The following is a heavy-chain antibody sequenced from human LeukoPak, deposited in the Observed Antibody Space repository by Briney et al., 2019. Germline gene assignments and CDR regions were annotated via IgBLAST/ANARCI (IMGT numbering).Heavy chain of an antibody. Sequence: ASVKVSCKASGYTFTGYYMHWVRQAPGQGLEWMGWINPNSGGTNYAQKFQGRVTMTRDTSISTAYMELSRLRSDDTAVYYCARDKYDSSGYTTAAAFDIWGQGTMVTVSS. CDR2: INPNSGGT. CDR1: GYTFTGYY. CDR3: ARDKYDSSGYTTAAAFDI. J-gene: IGHJ3*02. D-gene: IGHD3-22*01. V-gene: IGHV1-2*02.